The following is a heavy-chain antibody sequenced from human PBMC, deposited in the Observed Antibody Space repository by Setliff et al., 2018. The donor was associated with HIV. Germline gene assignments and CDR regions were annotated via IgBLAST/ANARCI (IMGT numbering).Heavy chain of an antibody. J-gene: IGHJ2*01. Sequence: SETLSLTCTVSGDSINNYHWSWIRQPPGEGLEFLGFFHYRGSPIYNPSLKSRVNISVDTPKNQFSLNLTSVTAADTAVYYCARSVARDYWYFGHWGRGTLVTVSS. V-gene: IGHV4-59*01. CDR1: GDSINNYH. CDR3: ARSVARDYWYFGH. D-gene: IGHD6-6*01. CDR2: FHYRGSP.